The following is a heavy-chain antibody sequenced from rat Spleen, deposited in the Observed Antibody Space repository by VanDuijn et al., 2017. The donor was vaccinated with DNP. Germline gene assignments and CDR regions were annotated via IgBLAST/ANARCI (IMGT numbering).Heavy chain of an antibody. CDR3: ARRTGDSGLDAMDA. Sequence: EVNLLESGGGLVEPGGSMRLSCAASGFTFIDFYMNWIRQPAGKAPEWLGFISNKVNGYTTAYNPSVMGRFTISRDNTQNMLYLQMNTLRPEDTATYYCARRTGDSGLDAMDAWGQGTSVTVSS. CDR2: ISNKVNGYTT. CDR1: GFTFIDFY. J-gene: IGHJ4*01. V-gene: IGHV7-7*01. D-gene: IGHD4-3*01.